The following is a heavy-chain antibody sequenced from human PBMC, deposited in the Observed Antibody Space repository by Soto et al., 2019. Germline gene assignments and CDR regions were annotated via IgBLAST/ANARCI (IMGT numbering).Heavy chain of an antibody. J-gene: IGHJ5*02. V-gene: IGHV3-30-3*01. CDR3: ARERFSHSNWFDP. CDR1: GFTFSSYA. CDR2: ISYDGSNK. Sequence: GGSLRLSCAASGFTFSSYAMHWVRQAPGKGLEWVAVISYDGSNKYYADSVKGRFTISRDNSKNTLYLQMNSLRAEDTAVYYCARERFSHSNWFDPWGQGTLVTVSS. D-gene: IGHD3-3*01.